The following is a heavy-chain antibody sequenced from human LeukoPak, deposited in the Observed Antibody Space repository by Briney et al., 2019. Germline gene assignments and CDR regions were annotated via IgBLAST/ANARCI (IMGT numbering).Heavy chain of an antibody. CDR3: ARNPGSDYPKW. D-gene: IGHD4-17*01. J-gene: IGHJ4*02. V-gene: IGHV4-4*02. Sequence: SGTLSLTCAVSGGSISSGTWWSWVRQPPGKGLEWIGEIYHSGSTNYNPSLKSRATISVDKSKNQFSLKLTSVTAADTAVYYCARNPGSDYPKWWGQGTLVTVSS. CDR2: IYHSGST. CDR1: GGSISSGTW.